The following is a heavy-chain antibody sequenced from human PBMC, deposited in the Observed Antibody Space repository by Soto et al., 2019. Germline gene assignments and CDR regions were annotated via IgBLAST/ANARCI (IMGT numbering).Heavy chain of an antibody. D-gene: IGHD2-21*01. CDR3: AGLIPFGDGMDV. CDR2: ITSNGGNT. J-gene: IGHJ6*04. Sequence: EVQLVESGGGLVLPGGSLRLSCAASGFTFSSYAMHWVRQAPGKGLECVSAITSNGGNTDYANSVKGRFTISRDNSKNTLYLQMGSLREQDMALYYCAGLIPFGDGMDVWDEVATVTVSS. CDR1: GFTFSSYA. V-gene: IGHV3-64*01.